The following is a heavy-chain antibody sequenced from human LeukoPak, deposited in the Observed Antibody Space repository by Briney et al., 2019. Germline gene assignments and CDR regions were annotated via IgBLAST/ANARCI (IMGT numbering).Heavy chain of an antibody. J-gene: IGHJ3*02. CDR2: IYHSGST. Sequence: SGTLSLTCAVSGGSISSSNWWSWVRQPPGKGLEWIGEIYHSGSTNYNPSLKSRVTISVDKSKNQFSLKLSSVTAADTAVYYCAREVNAGIAVAATGNAFDIWGQGTMVTVSS. CDR1: GGSISSSNW. D-gene: IGHD6-19*01. CDR3: AREVNAGIAVAATGNAFDI. V-gene: IGHV4-4*02.